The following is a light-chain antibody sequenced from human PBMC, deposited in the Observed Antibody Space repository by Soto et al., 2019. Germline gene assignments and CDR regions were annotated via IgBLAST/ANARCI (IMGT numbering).Light chain of an antibody. CDR1: QGVSRK. J-gene: IGKJ4*02. CDR2: GAA. CDR3: RQYHTWPIT. V-gene: IGKV3-15*01. Sequence: DIVISQSPSALSMATGERVTFYCRASQGVSRKLAWYQHKPGQAPRLLISGAATGSTGIPARFSGSGSGTEVTLTIISRQSEDCSIYYCRQYHTWPITFGGGTKVDIK.